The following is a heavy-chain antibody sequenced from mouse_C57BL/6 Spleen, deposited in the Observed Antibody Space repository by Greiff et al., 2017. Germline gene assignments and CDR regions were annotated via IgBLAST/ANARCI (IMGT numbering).Heavy chain of an antibody. D-gene: IGHD2-1*01. CDR1: GYTFTSYW. CDR3: ARGGVSLWEHY. J-gene: IGHJ2*01. CDR2: IDPSDSYT. Sequence: QVQLQQPGAELVRPGTSVKLSCKASGYTFTSYWMHWVKQRPGQGLEWIGVIDPSDSYTNYNQKFKGKATLTVDTSSSTAYMQLSSLTSEDSAVYYCARGGVSLWEHYWGQGTTLTVSS. V-gene: IGHV1-59*01.